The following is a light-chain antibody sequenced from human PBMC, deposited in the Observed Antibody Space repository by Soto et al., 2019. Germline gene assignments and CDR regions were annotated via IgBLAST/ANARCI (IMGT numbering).Light chain of an antibody. CDR2: DAS. V-gene: IGKV1-33*01. CDR3: QQYDNLPIT. Sequence: DIRMTQSPSSLSASVGDRVTITCQASQDISIYLNWYQQKPGKAPKLLIYDASNLETGVPSRFSGSGSGTDFTFTISSLQPEDIATYYCQQYDNLPITFGQGTRLEIK. J-gene: IGKJ5*01. CDR1: QDISIY.